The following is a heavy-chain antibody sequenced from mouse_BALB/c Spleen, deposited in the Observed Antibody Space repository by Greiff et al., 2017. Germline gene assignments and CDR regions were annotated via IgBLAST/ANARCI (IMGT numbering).Heavy chain of an antibody. CDR3: ARDRDYGSSYWYFDV. J-gene: IGHJ1*01. CDR1: GFTFSSYG. D-gene: IGHD1-1*01. CDR2: INSNGGST. Sequence: EVKLMESGGGLVKPGGSLKLSCAASGFTFSSYGMSWVRQTPDKRLELVATINSNGGSTYYPDSVKGRFTISRDNAKNTLYLQMSSLKSEDTAMYYCARDRDYGSSYWYFDVWGAGTTVTVSS. V-gene: IGHV5-6-3*01.